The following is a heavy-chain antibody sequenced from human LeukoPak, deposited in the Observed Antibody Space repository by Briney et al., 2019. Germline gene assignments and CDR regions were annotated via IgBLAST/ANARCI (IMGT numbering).Heavy chain of an antibody. CDR2: INSDGSST. D-gene: IGHD3-22*01. V-gene: IGHV3-74*01. CDR3: AREGYYDSSLY. Sequence: GRSLRLSCAASGFTFSSYWMHWVRQAPGKGLVWVSRINSDGSSTSYADSVKGRFTISRDNAKNTLYLQMNSLRAEDTAVYYCAREGYYDSSLYWGQGTLVTVSS. J-gene: IGHJ4*02. CDR1: GFTFSSYW.